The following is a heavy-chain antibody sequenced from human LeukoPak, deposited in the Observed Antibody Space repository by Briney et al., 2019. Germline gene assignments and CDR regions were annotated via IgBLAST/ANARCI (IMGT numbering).Heavy chain of an antibody. CDR1: GFTVSSNY. CDR2: IYSGGST. J-gene: IGHJ4*02. CDR3: TTEGYCSGGNCYSYDN. Sequence: GGSLRLSCAASGFTVSSNYMSWVRQAPGKGLEWVSVIYSGGSTYHADSVKGRFTISRDDSKNKLFLQMNSLKTEDTAVYYCTTEGYCSGGNCYSYDNWGQGTLVTVSS. D-gene: IGHD2-15*01. V-gene: IGHV3-66*01.